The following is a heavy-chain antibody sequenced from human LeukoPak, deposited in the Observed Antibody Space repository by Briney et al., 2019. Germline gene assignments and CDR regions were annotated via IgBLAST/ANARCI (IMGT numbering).Heavy chain of an antibody. CDR2: IKKDGSEK. J-gene: IGHJ6*04. V-gene: IGHV3-7*01. CDR3: AELGITMIGGV. D-gene: IGHD3-10*02. Sequence: GGSLRLSCAAPGFTFSSYWMSWVRQAPGKGLEWVANIKKDGSEKYYVDSVKGRFTISRDNAKNSLYLQMNSLRAEDTAVYYCAELGITMIGGVWGKGTTVTISS. CDR1: GFTFSSYW.